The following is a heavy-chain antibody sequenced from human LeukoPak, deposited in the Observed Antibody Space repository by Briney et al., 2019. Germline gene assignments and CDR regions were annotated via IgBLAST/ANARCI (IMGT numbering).Heavy chain of an antibody. CDR3: AKDDILTGYYFDY. CDR2: ISGSGDST. Sequence: GGSLRLSCAASGFTFSTYNMNWVRQAPGKGLEWVSGISGSGDSTYYADSVKGRFTISRDNSKHTLYLQMNSLRAEDTAVYSCAKDDILTGYYFDYWGQGTVVTVSS. J-gene: IGHJ4*02. V-gene: IGHV3-23*01. CDR1: GFTFSTYN. D-gene: IGHD3-9*01.